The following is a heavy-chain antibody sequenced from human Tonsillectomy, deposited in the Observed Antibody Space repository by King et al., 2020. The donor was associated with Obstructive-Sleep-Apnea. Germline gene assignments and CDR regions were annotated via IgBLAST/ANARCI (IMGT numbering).Heavy chain of an antibody. D-gene: IGHD6-13*01. V-gene: IGHV3-11*01. CDR1: GFTFSDYY. CDR3: ARDHGSSSWYDY. J-gene: IGHJ4*02. CDR2: ISSSGSTM. Sequence: VQLVESGGGLVEPGGSLRLSCAASGFTFSDYYMSWIRQAPGKGLEWVSHISSSGSTMYCADSVKGRFTISRDNAKNSLYLQMNILRAEDTAVYYCARDHGSSSWYDYWGQGTLVTVSS.